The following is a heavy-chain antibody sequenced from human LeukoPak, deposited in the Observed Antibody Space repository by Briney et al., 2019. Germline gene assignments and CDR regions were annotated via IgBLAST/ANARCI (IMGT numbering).Heavy chain of an antibody. J-gene: IGHJ6*02. V-gene: IGHV3-7*01. Sequence: GGSLRLSCAASGFSISSHWMSWVRQAPGKGLEWVANIKQHGSEKYYVGSVKGRFTISRDNAKNSLYLQMNSLRAEDTAVYYCARDRFGGPGYYYYGMDVWGQGTTVTVSS. CDR1: GFSISSHW. D-gene: IGHD3-10*01. CDR2: IKQHGSEK. CDR3: ARDRFGGPGYYYYGMDV.